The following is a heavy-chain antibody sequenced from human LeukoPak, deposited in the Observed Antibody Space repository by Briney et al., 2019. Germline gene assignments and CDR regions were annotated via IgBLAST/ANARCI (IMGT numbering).Heavy chain of an antibody. D-gene: IGHD3-10*01. CDR1: GFTFSSYA. Sequence: GGSLRLSCAASGFTFSSYAMSWVRQAPGKGLEWVSVISGSGGSTHYADSVKGRFTISRDNSKNTLYLQMNSLRAEDTAVYYCAKDRGFGELLAFNWFDPWGQGTLVTVSS. CDR3: AKDRGFGELLAFNWFDP. CDR2: ISGSGGST. J-gene: IGHJ5*02. V-gene: IGHV3-23*01.